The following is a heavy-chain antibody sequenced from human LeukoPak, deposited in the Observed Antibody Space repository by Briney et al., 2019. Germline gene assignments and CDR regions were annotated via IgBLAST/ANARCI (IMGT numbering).Heavy chain of an antibody. CDR1: GFTFSGSA. CDR3: AKAALVAAKSKYYFDC. CDR2: ISDNGDST. V-gene: IGHV3-23*01. J-gene: IGHJ4*02. D-gene: IGHD2-2*01. Sequence: GGSLRLSCAASGFTFSGSAMTWVRQAPGKGLEWVSSISDNGDSTYYADSVKGRFSISRDNSRSTLYLQMNSLRAEDTAVYFCAKAALVAAKSKYYFDCWGQGTLVTVSS.